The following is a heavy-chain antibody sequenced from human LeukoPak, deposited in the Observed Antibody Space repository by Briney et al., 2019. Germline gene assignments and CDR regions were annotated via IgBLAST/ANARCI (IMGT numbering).Heavy chain of an antibody. J-gene: IGHJ5*02. CDR3: ARQREYSSSALGGFDP. V-gene: IGHV4-34*01. D-gene: IGHD6-6*01. CDR1: GGSFSGYY. CDR2: LNHSGDT. Sequence: SETLSLTCAVYGGSFSGYYWSWIRQPPGKGLEWIGELNHSGDTNYNPSLKSRVTMSLDTSKNQFSLKLTSVTAADTAMYYCARQREYSSSALGGFDPWGGETWSPSPQ.